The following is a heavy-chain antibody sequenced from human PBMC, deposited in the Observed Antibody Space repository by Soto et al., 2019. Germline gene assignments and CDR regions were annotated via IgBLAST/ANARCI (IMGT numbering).Heavy chain of an antibody. J-gene: IGHJ5*02. V-gene: IGHV4-38-2*02. CDR2: IYHSGST. CDR1: GYSISSGYY. Sequence: TSETLSLTCAVSGYSISSGYYWGWIRQPPGKGLEWIGSIYHSGSTYYNPSLKSRVTISVDTSKNQFSLKLSSVTAADTAVYYCARDRSVVTIFGVVTPRPNWFDPWGQGTLVTVSS. CDR3: ARDRSVVTIFGVVTPRPNWFDP. D-gene: IGHD3-3*01.